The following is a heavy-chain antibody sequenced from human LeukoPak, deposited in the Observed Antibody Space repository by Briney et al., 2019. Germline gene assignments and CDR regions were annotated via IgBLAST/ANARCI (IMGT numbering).Heavy chain of an antibody. CDR1: GFTFSSYG. Sequence: GGSLRLSCAASGFTFSSYGMHWVRQAPGKGLEWVAVISYDGSNKYYADSVKGRFTISRDNSKNTLYLQMNSLRAEDTAVYYCAKGRGDGYRWGQGTLVTVSS. J-gene: IGHJ4*02. D-gene: IGHD5-24*01. CDR3: AKGRGDGYR. V-gene: IGHV3-30*18. CDR2: ISYDGSNK.